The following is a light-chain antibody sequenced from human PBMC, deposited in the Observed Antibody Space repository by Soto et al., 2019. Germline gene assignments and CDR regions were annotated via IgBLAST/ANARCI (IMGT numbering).Light chain of an antibody. V-gene: IGKV1-39*01. CDR1: QSISSY. J-gene: IGKJ5*01. CDR3: QQSYSTPIT. CDR2: AAS. Sequence: DIQMTQSPSSLSASVGDRVTITCRASQSISSYLNWYQQKPGKAPKLLIYAASSLQSGVPTXFSASRYGTDFTLTISSLQPEDFATYYCQQSYSTPITFGQGTRLEIK.